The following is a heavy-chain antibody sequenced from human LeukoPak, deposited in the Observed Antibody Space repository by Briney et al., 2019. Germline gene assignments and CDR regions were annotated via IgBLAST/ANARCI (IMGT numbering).Heavy chain of an antibody. J-gene: IGHJ4*02. CDR2: IIPIFGTA. V-gene: IGHV1-69*13. D-gene: IGHD3-22*01. CDR1: GGTFSSYA. CDR3: ASRFYYYDSSGYYDY. Sequence: GASVNVSCKASGGTFSSYAISWVRQAPGQGLEWMGGIIPIFGTANYAQKFQGRVTITADESTSTAYMELSSLRSEDTAVYYCASRFYYYDSSGYYDYWGQGTLVTVSS.